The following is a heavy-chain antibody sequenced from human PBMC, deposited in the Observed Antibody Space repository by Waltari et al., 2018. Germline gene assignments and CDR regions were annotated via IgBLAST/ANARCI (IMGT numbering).Heavy chain of an antibody. CDR3: ARDPFAPGY. CDR1: GYTFTSYG. V-gene: IGHV1-18*01. J-gene: IGHJ4*02. D-gene: IGHD3-10*01. CDR2: INPYNGNT. Sequence: VQLVQSGAEVKKPGASVKVSCTASGYTFTSYGISWVRQAPGQGLEWRGWINPYNGNTKYIERLQGRGTVTTETSTNTANVGLSSLRSDDTAMYYCARDPFAPGYWGQGTLVTVSA.